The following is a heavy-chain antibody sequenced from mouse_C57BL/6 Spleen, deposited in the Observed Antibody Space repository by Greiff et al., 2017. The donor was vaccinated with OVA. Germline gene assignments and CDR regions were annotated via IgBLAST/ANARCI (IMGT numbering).Heavy chain of an antibody. D-gene: IGHD1-1*01. J-gene: IGHJ4*01. CDR3: ARLAVVDYYAMDY. CDR2: INPSSGYT. V-gene: IGHV1-7*01. CDR1: GYTFTSYW. Sequence: QVQLQQSGAELAKPGASVKLSCKASGYTFTSYWMHWVKQRPGQGLEWIGYINPSSGYTKYNQKFKDKATLTADKSSSTAYMQLSSLTYEDSAVYYCARLAVVDYYAMDYWGQGTSVTVSS.